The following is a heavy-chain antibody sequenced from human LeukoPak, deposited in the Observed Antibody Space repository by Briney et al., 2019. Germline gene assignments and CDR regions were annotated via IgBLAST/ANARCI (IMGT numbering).Heavy chain of an antibody. V-gene: IGHV3-7*01. CDR3: ATVAGYFDY. CDR2: IRKDGSQK. Sequence: GGSLRLSCAASEFTFSNYWMSWVRQAPGKGLEGVASIRKDGSQKYYLESVKGRFTISRDNTKNSLYLHMSSLRADDTAVYFCATVAGYFDYWGQGTLVTVSS. CDR1: EFTFSNYW. J-gene: IGHJ4*02. D-gene: IGHD2-21*01.